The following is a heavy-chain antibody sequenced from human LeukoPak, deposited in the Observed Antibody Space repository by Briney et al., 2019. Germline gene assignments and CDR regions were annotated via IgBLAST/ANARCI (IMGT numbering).Heavy chain of an antibody. J-gene: IGHJ4*02. CDR1: GGTFSSYA. D-gene: IGHD5-18*01. Sequence: ASVKVSCKASGGTFSSYAISWVREAPGQGIEWMGGIIPIFGTANYAQKFQGRVTITADESTSTASMELSSLRSEDTAVYYCAREDTPMPLGDGGKGTLATVS. CDR2: IIPIFGTA. V-gene: IGHV1-69*13. CDR3: AREDTPMPLGD.